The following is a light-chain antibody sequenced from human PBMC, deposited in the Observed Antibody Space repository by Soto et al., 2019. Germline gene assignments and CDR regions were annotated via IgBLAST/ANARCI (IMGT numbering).Light chain of an antibody. CDR3: SSYTSSSTLV. V-gene: IGLV2-14*03. CDR2: DVN. J-gene: IGLJ2*01. Sequence: QSALTQPASVSGSPGQSMTISCTGTSSDVGRYNFVSWYQHHPGKAPKLMIYDVNNRRSGVSNRFSGSKSGNTASLTISGLKAEDEADYYCSSYTSSSTLVFGGGTKLTVL. CDR1: SSDVGRYNF.